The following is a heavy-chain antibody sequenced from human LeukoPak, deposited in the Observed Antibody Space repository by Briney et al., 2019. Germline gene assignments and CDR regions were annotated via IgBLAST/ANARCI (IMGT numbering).Heavy chain of an antibody. CDR1: GFTFSSYW. CDR2: IKQDESEK. D-gene: IGHD3-10*01. V-gene: IGHV3-7*01. J-gene: IGHJ4*02. Sequence: GGSLRLSCAASGFTFSSYWMSWVRQAPGKGLEWVANIKQDESEKDYVDSVKGRFSISRDNAQNSLYLQMNGLRAEDTAVYYCAKIYGSPRGPKFYFDYWGQGTLVTVSS. CDR3: AKIYGSPRGPKFYFDY.